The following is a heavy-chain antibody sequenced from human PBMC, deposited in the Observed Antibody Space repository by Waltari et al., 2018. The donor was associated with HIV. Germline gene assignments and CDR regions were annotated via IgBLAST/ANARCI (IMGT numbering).Heavy chain of an antibody. CDR3: SRSRGYSYGYADY. Sequence: EVQLVESGGGLVQSGRSLRLSCTASGFTFGDYAMSWFRQAPGKGLEWVGFIRSKTYGGTTEYAASVKDRFTISRDDSKSIAYLQMNSPKTEDTAVYYCSRSRGYSYGYADYWGQGTLVTVSS. CDR2: IRSKTYGGTT. J-gene: IGHJ4*02. D-gene: IGHD5-18*01. CDR1: GFTFGDYA. V-gene: IGHV3-49*03.